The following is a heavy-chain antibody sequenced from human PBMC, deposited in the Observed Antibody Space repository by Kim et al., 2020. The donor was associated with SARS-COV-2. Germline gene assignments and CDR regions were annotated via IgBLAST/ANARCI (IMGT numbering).Heavy chain of an antibody. D-gene: IGHD6-6*01. CDR3: ARGLRVLVRRVPYYHYTMDV. J-gene: IGHJ6*02. CDR2: IDHSGST. Sequence: SETLSLTCTVSGGSVSSGSYYWSWIRQPPGKGLEWIGEIDHSGSTNYDPSLKSRITISVDTSKNQCSLKLSSVTAADTAMYYCARGLRVLVRRVPYYHYTMDVWGQGTTVTVSS. CDR1: GGSVSSGSYY. V-gene: IGHV4-61*01.